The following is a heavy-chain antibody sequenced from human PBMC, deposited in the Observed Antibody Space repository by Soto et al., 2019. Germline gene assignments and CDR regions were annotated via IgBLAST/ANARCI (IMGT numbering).Heavy chain of an antibody. CDR2: IHSIRSII. V-gene: IGHV3-48*02. J-gene: IGHJ4*02. Sequence: EVQLVESGGGLVQPGGSLRLSCAVSGFTFSSHAMNWVRQAPGKGLEWVAYIHSIRSIIYYAASVKGRFTISRDHAKKSLYLQMDSLSDEDTAVYYWARDARNDDYDYWGQGTLVTVSS. CDR3: ARDARNDDYDY. D-gene: IGHD3-16*01. CDR1: GFTFSSHA.